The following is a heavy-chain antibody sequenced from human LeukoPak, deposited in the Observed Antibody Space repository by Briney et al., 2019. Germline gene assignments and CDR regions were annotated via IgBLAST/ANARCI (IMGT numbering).Heavy chain of an antibody. D-gene: IGHD2-2*01. Sequence: ASVKVSCKASGYTFTSYDINWVRQAPGQGLEWMGWMNPNSGNTGYAQKFQGRVTMTRNTSISTAYMELSSLRSEDTAVYYCARVLPDCSSTSCYWYDFWSGEFYYYGMDVWGQGTTVTVSS. CDR3: ARVLPDCSSTSCYWYDFWSGEFYYYGMDV. J-gene: IGHJ6*02. V-gene: IGHV1-8*01. CDR1: GYTFTSYD. CDR2: MNPNSGNT.